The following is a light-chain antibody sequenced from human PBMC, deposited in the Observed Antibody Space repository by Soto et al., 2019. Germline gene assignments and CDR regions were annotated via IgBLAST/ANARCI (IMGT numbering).Light chain of an antibody. V-gene: IGKV3-11*01. J-gene: IGKJ4*01. Sequence: EIVLTQSPATLSLSPGDRATLSCRASQTVTNFLAWDQQKPGQAPSLLIYDVSTRATGVPARFTGSGSGTDFTLTISSLVPEDVAVYYCHQRSNWPLTFGGGTKVEI. CDR3: HQRSNWPLT. CDR1: QTVTNF. CDR2: DVS.